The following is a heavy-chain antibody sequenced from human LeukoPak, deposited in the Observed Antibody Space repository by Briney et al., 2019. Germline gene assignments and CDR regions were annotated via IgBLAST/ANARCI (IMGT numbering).Heavy chain of an antibody. J-gene: IGHJ5*02. CDR1: GYTFTGYY. V-gene: IGHV1-2*02. CDR2: INPNSGGT. CDR3: ARDNSVEDTAWWFDP. Sequence: GASVKVSCKASGYTFTGYYMHWVRQAPGQGLEWMGWINPNSGGTNYAQKFQGRVTMTRDTSVSTAYMELSNLRSEDTAVYYCARDNSVEDTAWWFDPWGQGTLVTVSS. D-gene: IGHD4-23*01.